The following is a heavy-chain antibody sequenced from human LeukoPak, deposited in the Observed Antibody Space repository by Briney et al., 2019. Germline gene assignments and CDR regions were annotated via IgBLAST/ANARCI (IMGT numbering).Heavy chain of an antibody. CDR2: VFQSGSK. D-gene: IGHD2-8*01. Sequence: SETLSLTCVVSGYSIRSAYYWGWIRQTPGKGREGIGCVFQSGSKYYNPSRTSRATTSVGTSNSHYAQKLSSVTAAGTAVYYCAREVWVSETKGGSWYMDVWGKGTTVTVSS. CDR1: GYSIRSAYY. J-gene: IGHJ6*03. V-gene: IGHV4-38-2*02. CDR3: AREVWVSETKGGSWYMDV.